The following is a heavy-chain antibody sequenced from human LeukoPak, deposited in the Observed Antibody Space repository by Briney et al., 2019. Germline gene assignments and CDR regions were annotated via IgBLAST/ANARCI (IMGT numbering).Heavy chain of an antibody. V-gene: IGHV1-2*02. D-gene: IGHD2-15*01. Sequence: ASVKVSCKASGYTFTGYYMHWVRQAPGQGLEWMGWINPNSGGTNYAQKFQGRVTMTRDTSISTAYMELSRLRSDDTAVYYCATHMGYCSGGSCYVGGAYYYYYYMDVWGKGTTVTVSS. CDR2: INPNSGGT. CDR1: GYTFTGYY. J-gene: IGHJ6*03. CDR3: ATHMGYCSGGSCYVGGAYYYYYYMDV.